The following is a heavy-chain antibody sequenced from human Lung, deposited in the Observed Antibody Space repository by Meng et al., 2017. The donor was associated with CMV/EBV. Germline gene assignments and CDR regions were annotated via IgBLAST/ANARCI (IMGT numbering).Heavy chain of an antibody. Sequence: SXKISFRASGFTFGDYAMSWVRQAPGKGLEWVGFIRSKGYGGTIEYAASVKGRFTISRDDSKSIAYLQMNSLKTENTAVYYCTRGHSSGIWGQGTLVTVSS. V-gene: IGHV3-49*04. CDR1: GFTFGDYA. CDR3: TRGHSSGI. CDR2: IRSKGYGGTI. D-gene: IGHD6-19*01. J-gene: IGHJ4*02.